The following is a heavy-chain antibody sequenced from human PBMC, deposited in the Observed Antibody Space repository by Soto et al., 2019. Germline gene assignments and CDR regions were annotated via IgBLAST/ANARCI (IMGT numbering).Heavy chain of an antibody. CDR3: ARDKEWLSQFSPNPGDYYYYYYMDV. D-gene: IGHD3-3*01. Sequence: HPGGSLRLSCAASGFTVSSNYMSWVRQAPGKGLEWVSVIYSGGSTYYADSVKGRFTISRDNSKNTLYLQMNSLRAEDTAVYYCARDKEWLSQFSPNPGDYYYYYYMDVWGKGTTVTVSS. J-gene: IGHJ6*03. V-gene: IGHV3-66*01. CDR1: GFTVSSNY. CDR2: IYSGGST.